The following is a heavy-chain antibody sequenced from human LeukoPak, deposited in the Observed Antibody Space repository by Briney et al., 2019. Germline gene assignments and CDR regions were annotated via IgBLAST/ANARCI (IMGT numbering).Heavy chain of an antibody. CDR1: GGSISSSSYY. Sequence: PSETLSLTCTVSGGSISSSSYYWGWIRQPPGKGLEWIGSIYYSGSTYYNPSLKSRVTISVDTSKNQFSLKLSSVTAADTAVYYCAREVPWGILWFGELGAFDIWGQGTMVTVSS. J-gene: IGHJ3*02. CDR2: IYYSGST. V-gene: IGHV4-39*07. CDR3: AREVPWGILWFGELGAFDI. D-gene: IGHD3-10*01.